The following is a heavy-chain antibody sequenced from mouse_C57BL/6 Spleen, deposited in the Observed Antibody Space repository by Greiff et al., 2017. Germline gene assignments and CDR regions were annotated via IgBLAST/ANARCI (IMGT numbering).Heavy chain of an antibody. CDR2: IDPSDSAT. CDR3: AKSDYYSRSYSYFYC. V-gene: IGHV1-52*01. J-gene: IGHJ2*01. D-gene: IGHD1-1*01. Sequence: QVQLQQPGAELVRPGSSVKLSCKASGYTFTSYWMHWVKQRPIKGLEWIGNIDPSDSATHYNPKFKGQATLTADKSSSTAFMQLSSLTSEDSAVNFFAKSDYYSRSYSYFYCCGQGTTLTVSS. CDR1: GYTFTSYW.